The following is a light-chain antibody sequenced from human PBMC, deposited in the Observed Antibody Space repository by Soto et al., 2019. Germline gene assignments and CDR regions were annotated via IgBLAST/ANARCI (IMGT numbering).Light chain of an antibody. J-gene: IGKJ4*01. CDR2: EAS. CDR1: QSVGTY. CDR3: QQGSNWPPLT. V-gene: IGKV3-11*01. Sequence: EIVLTQSPVTLSLSPGETATLSCRASQSVGTYLAWYQLKSGQAPRLLIYEASKRATGIPARFSGRGSGTDFTLIISSLEPEDFALYYCQQGSNWPPLTFGGGTKVEIK.